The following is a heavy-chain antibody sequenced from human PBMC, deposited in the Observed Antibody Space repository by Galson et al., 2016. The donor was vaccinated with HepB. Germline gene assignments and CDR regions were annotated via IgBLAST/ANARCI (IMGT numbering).Heavy chain of an antibody. CDR1: GDSISGSSYF. J-gene: IGHJ6*02. Sequence: ETLSLTCTVSGDSISGSSYFWGWIRQPPGKGLEWIGSIYYTGSTDYNPSLKSRVTISVDTSKNQFSPKLNSVIAADTAVYYCAKDEGFYNGMDFWGQGTTVTVSS. D-gene: IGHD2-2*02. V-gene: IGHV4-39*07. CDR3: AKDEGFYNGMDF. CDR2: IYYTGST.